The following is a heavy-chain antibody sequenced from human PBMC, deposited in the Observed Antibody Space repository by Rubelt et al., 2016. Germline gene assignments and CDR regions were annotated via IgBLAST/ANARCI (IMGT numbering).Heavy chain of an antibody. D-gene: IGHD3-22*01. CDR2: INHSGSN. V-gene: IGHV4-34*01. CDR1: GGSFSGYY. CDR3: ARGKEGLGVTMMDY. J-gene: IGHJ4*02. Sequence: QVQLQQWGAGLLKPSETLSLTCAVYGGSFSGYYWSWIRQPPGKGLEWIGAINHSGSNNYNPSLKSRVTISVDTSTNQFSLKLSSVTAADTAVYYCARGKEGLGVTMMDYWGQGTLVTVSS.